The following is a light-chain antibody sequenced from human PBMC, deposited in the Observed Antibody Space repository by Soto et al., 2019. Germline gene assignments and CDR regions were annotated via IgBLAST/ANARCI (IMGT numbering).Light chain of an antibody. CDR1: QSVSSSY. CDR3: QQYGSSPPMYT. Sequence: EILLTQSPGTLSLSPGERATFSCRASQSVSSSYLAWYQQKPGQAPRLLIYGASSRATGIPDRFSVSGSGTDFTLTISRLEPEDFAVYYCQQYGSSPPMYTFGQGTKLEIK. V-gene: IGKV3-20*01. J-gene: IGKJ2*01. CDR2: GAS.